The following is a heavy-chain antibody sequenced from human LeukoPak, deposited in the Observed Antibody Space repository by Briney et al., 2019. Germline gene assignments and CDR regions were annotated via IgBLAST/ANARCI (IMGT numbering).Heavy chain of an antibody. J-gene: IGHJ4*02. CDR3: TRQLYYASGGYYNEVGY. CDR1: GYSFTSYW. D-gene: IGHD3-10*01. CDR2: IFPGDSDT. V-gene: IGHV5-51*01. Sequence: GESLKISCKGSGYSFTSYWIGWVRQVPGKGLEWMGIIFPGDSDTRYSPSFQGQVTISADKSITTAYLQWSSLKASDTAMYYCTRQLYYASGGYYNEVGYWGQGTLVTVSP.